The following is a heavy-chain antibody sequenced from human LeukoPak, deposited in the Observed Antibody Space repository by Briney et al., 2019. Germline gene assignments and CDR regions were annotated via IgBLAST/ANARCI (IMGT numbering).Heavy chain of an antibody. Sequence: SETLSLTCTVSGGSISSGGYYWSWIRQHPGKGLEWIGYIYYSGSTYYNPSLKSRVTISVDTSKNQFSLKLSSVTAADTAVYYCARGSRIMYYFDYWGQGTLVTVSS. D-gene: IGHD2-15*01. V-gene: IGHV4-31*03. CDR2: IYYSGST. CDR3: ARGSRIMYYFDY. J-gene: IGHJ4*02. CDR1: GGSISSGGYY.